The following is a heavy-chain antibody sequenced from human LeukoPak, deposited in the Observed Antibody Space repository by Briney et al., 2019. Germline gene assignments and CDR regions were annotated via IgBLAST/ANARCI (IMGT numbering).Heavy chain of an antibody. J-gene: IGHJ3*02. CDR3: ARDRDLDAFDI. CDR2: IYSGGST. D-gene: IGHD5-24*01. CDR1: GFTVSSNY. Sequence: GGSLRLSCAASGFTVSSNYMSWVRQAPGKGLEWVSVIYSGGSTYYADSVKGRFTISRDNSKNTLYLQMDSLRAEDTAVYYCARDRDLDAFDIWGQGTMVTVSS. V-gene: IGHV3-53*01.